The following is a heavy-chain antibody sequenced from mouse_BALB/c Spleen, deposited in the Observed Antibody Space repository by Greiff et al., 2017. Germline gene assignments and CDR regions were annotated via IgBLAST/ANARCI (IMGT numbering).Heavy chain of an antibody. D-gene: IGHD2-4*01. CDR3: ARYYYDPSYAMDY. CDR2: ILPGSGST. CDR1: GYTFSSYW. J-gene: IGHJ4*01. V-gene: IGHV1-9*01. Sequence: QVQLQQSGAELMKPGASVKISCKATGYTFSSYWIEWVKQRPGHGLEWIGEILPGSGSTNYNEKFKGKATFTADTSSNTAYMQLSSLTSEDSAVYYCARYYYDPSYAMDYWGQGTSVTVSS.